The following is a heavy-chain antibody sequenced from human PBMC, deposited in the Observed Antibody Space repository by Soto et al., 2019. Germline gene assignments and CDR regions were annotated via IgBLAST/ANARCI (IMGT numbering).Heavy chain of an antibody. CDR2: INAGSGRT. D-gene: IGHD2-21*02. CDR1: GYTFTTYS. CDR3: APWVTPGCFDP. J-gene: IGHJ5*01. V-gene: IGHV1-3*01. Sequence: ASVKVSCKASGYTFTTYSMHWMRQAPGQRLEWMGWINAGSGRTKYSQKFWGRVTFTSDTSASTASMELSSLRYEDTAVYYCAPWVTPGCFDPGGQGPLVTVST.